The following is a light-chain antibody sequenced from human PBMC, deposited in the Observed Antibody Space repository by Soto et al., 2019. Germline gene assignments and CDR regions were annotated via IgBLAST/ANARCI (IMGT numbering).Light chain of an antibody. CDR2: VAS. Sequence: IQMTQSPLSLSSSVGDRVTIACRASQDIGKDLGWYQQKPGEPPELLISVASSLESGVPSRFSGSGFGSYFNLTISNLQPEDFATYYCLHYYNYPRTFGQGTKVDIK. J-gene: IGKJ1*01. CDR1: QDIGKD. V-gene: IGKV1-6*01. CDR3: LHYYNYPRT.